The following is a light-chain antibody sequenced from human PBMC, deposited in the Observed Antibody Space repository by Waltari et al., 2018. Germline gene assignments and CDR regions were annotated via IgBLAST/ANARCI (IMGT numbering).Light chain of an antibody. J-gene: IGLJ2*01. V-gene: IGLV2-23*02. CDR2: EVS. Sequence: QSALTQPASVSGSPGQSITISCTGTSSDVGSYNLVPWYQQHPGNAPKLMIYEVSKRPSGVSNRFSGSKSGNTASLTISGLQAEDEADYYCCSYAGSSTHVVFGGGTKLTVL. CDR3: CSYAGSSTHVV. CDR1: SSDVGSYNL.